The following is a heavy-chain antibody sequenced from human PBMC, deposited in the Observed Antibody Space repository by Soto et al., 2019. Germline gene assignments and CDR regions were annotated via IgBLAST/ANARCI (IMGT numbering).Heavy chain of an antibody. D-gene: IGHD3-16*01. CDR3: ARGGFYDNSWGKLSHYGLDV. V-gene: IGHV1-69*13. CDR1: GGTFSSYA. CDR2: IIPIFGTA. J-gene: IGHJ6*02. Sequence: GASVKVSCKASGGTFSSYAISWVRQAPGQGLEWMGGIIPIFGTANYAQKFQGRVTITADESTSTAYMELSSLRSDDTAVYYCARGGFYDNSWGKLSHYGLDVWGQGTSVTVSS.